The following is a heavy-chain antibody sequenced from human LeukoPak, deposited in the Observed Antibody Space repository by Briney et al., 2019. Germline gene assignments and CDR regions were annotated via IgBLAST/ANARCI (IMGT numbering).Heavy chain of an antibody. D-gene: IGHD6-13*01. Sequence: SQTLSLTCAISGDSVSSNSAAWNWIRQSPSRGLEWLGSTYYRSKWYNYYAVSVKSRITINPDTSKTQFSLQLHSVPPEDTAVYYCAYLAPGSSGADYWGQGTLVTVSS. V-gene: IGHV6-1*01. CDR2: TYYRSKWYN. CDR1: GDSVSSNSAA. J-gene: IGHJ4*02. CDR3: AYLAPGSSGADY.